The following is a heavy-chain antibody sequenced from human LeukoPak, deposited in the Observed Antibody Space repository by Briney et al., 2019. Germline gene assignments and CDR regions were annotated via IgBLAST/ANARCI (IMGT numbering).Heavy chain of an antibody. J-gene: IGHJ4*02. V-gene: IGHV3-7*01. CDR2: IKQDGSEK. Sequence: GGSLRLSCAASGFTFSSYWMSWVRQAPGKGLEWVANIKQDGSEKYYVDSVKGRFTISRDNAKNTLYLQMDSLRVEDTAVYYCVRGDWGSGYWGQGTLVTVSS. CDR1: GFTFSSYW. CDR3: VRGDWGSGY. D-gene: IGHD7-27*01.